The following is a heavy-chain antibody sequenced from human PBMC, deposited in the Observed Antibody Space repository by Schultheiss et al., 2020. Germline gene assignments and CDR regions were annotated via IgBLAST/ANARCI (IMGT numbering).Heavy chain of an antibody. CDR3: ASPEQHYYDSSGYSFDY. CDR2: ISWNGGDL. J-gene: IGHJ4*02. CDR1: GFTFDDFA. D-gene: IGHD3-22*01. Sequence: GGSLRLSCAASGFTFDDFAMHWVRQAPGKGLEWVSGISWNGGDLGYADSVKGRFTISRDNAKNSLYLQMNSLRAEDTAVYYCASPEQHYYDSSGYSFDYWGQGTLVTVSS. V-gene: IGHV3-9*01.